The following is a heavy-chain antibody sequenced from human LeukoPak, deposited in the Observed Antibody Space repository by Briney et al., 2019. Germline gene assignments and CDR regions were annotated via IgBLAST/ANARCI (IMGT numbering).Heavy chain of an antibody. CDR1: GFTFSSYG. CDR3: AKDSSEYSSSFDY. J-gene: IGHJ4*02. CDR2: ISYDGSNK. D-gene: IGHD6-6*01. Sequence: GGSLRLSCAASGFTFSSYGMHWVRQVPGKGLEWVAVISYDGSNKYYADSVKGRFTISRDNSKNTLYLQMNSLRAEDTAVYYCAKDSSEYSSSFDYWGQGTLVTVSS. V-gene: IGHV3-30*18.